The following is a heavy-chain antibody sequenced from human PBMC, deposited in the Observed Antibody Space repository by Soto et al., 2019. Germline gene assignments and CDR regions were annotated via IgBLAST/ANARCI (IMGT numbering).Heavy chain of an antibody. CDR3: TRPRWRDCSSTSCYTYYFDY. Sequence: GGSLRLSCAASGFTFSGSAMHWVRQASGKGLEWVGRIRSKANSYATAYAASVKGRFTISRDDSKNTAYLQMNSLKTEDTAVYCCTRPRWRDCSSTSCYTYYFDYWGQGTLVTVSS. D-gene: IGHD2-2*02. CDR2: IRSKANSYAT. J-gene: IGHJ4*02. V-gene: IGHV3-73*01. CDR1: GFTFSGSA.